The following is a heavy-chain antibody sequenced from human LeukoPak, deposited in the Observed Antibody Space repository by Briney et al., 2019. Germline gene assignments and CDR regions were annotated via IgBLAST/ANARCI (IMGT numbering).Heavy chain of an antibody. CDR3: AKDFYSDSSGHQDVFDI. D-gene: IGHD3-22*01. CDR1: GFTFDGFV. Sequence: PGGSLRLSCAASGFTFDGFVMHWVRQAPGKGLEWVSLINWDGGSTYYADSVKGRFTISRDNSKNSLYLQMNSLRAEDTALYYCAKDFYSDSSGHQDVFDIWGQGTMVTVSS. CDR2: INWDGGST. V-gene: IGHV3-43D*03. J-gene: IGHJ3*02.